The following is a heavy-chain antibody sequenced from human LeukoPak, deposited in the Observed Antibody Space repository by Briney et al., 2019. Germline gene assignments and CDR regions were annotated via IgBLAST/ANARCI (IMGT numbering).Heavy chain of an antibody. CDR2: ISSSSGYI. CDR3: AELGITMIGGV. V-gene: IGHV3-21*01. D-gene: IGHD3-10*02. CDR1: GFTFSSYP. Sequence: GGSLTLSCAASGFTFSSYPMNWVRQAPGKGLEWVSSISSSSGYIYYADSVKGRFTISRDNAKNSLYLQMNSLRAEDTAVYYCAELGITMIGGVWGKGTTVTISS. J-gene: IGHJ6*04.